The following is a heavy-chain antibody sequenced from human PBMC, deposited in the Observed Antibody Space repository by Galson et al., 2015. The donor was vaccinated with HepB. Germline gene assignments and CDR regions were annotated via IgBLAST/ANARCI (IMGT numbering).Heavy chain of an antibody. D-gene: IGHD3-9*01. J-gene: IGHJ6*02. Sequence: SVKVSCKASGYTFTNFYIHWVRQVPGQGPECMGWVNPNSGATTYAPKFQDRLTMTRDTSLRTVYMELNRLTSDDTAVYYCARDLYDILTGSRLRGYDHFGMDVWGQGTAVTVPS. V-gene: IGHV1-2*02. CDR1: GYTFTNFY. CDR2: VNPNSGAT. CDR3: ARDLYDILTGSRLRGYDHFGMDV.